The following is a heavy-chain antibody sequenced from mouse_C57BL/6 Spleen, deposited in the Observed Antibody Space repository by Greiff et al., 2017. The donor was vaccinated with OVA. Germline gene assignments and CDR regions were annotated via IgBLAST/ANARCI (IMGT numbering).Heavy chain of an antibody. CDR3: MASAY. CDR1: GYTFTDYE. J-gene: IGHJ3*01. V-gene: IGHV1-15*01. CDR2: IDPETGGT. D-gene: IGHD6-1*01. Sequence: VKLQESGAELVRPGASVTLSCKASGYTFTDYEMHWVKQTPVHGLEWIGAIDPETGGTAYNQKFKGKAILTADKSSSTAYMELRSLTSEDSAVYYGMASAYWGQGTLVTVSA.